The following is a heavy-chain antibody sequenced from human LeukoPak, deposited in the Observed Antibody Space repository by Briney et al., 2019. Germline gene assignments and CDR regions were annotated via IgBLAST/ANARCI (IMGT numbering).Heavy chain of an antibody. V-gene: IGHV1-24*01. CDR1: GNTLRELP. CDR3: ATRGSDFWSGFDY. CDR2: FDPENAEI. Sequence: ASVKVSCKLSGNTLRELPIQWVRQAGGKGLEWMAGFDPENAEIVYAQKFQGRVTMTEDTSTNTAYMELTSLTSDDTALYYCATRGSDFWSGFDYWGQGTQVTVCS. D-gene: IGHD3-3*01. J-gene: IGHJ4*02.